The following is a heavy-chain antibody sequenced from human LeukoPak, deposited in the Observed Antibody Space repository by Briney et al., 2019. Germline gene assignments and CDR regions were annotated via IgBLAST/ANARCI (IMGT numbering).Heavy chain of an antibody. CDR1: GDSISNYY. Sequence: SETLSLTCTVSGDSISNYYWSWIRQPAGKGLEWIGRIYTSGSTNYNPSLKSRVTMSVDTSKNQFSLKLSSVTAADTAVYYCARGTVVIATHDAFDIWGQGTMVTVSS. D-gene: IGHD2-21*01. V-gene: IGHV4-4*07. CDR2: IYTSGST. CDR3: ARGTVVIATHDAFDI. J-gene: IGHJ3*02.